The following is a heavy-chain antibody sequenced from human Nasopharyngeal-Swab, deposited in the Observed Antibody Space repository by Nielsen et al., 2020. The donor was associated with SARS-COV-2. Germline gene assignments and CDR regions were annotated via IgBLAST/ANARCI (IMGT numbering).Heavy chain of an antibody. D-gene: IGHD5-18*01. J-gene: IGHJ5*02. Sequence: GGSLRLSCAASGFSFSSYAMHWVRQAPGKGLEWVAVISYDGSNKYYADSVKGRFTISRDNSKNTLYLQMNSLSAEDTAVYYCARERYSYGSNWFDPWGQETLVTVSS. CDR3: ARERYSYGSNWFDP. CDR1: GFSFSSYA. V-gene: IGHV3-30*04. CDR2: ISYDGSNK.